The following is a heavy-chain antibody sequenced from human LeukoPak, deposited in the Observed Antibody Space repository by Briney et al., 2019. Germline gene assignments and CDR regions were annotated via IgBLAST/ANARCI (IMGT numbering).Heavy chain of an antibody. CDR3: ASTQGWYSNYYFDY. V-gene: IGHV3-11*01. CDR2: ISSSGSTI. D-gene: IGHD4-11*01. Sequence: PGGSLRLSCAASGFTFSDYYMSWIRQAPGKGLEWVSYISSSGSTIYYADSVKGRFTISRDNAKNSLYLQMNSLRAEDTAVYYCASTQGWYSNYYFDYWGQGTLVTVSS. CDR1: GFTFSDYY. J-gene: IGHJ4*02.